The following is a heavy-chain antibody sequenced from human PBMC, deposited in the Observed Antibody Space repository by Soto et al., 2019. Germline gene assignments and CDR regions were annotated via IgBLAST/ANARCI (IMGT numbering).Heavy chain of an antibody. CDR3: AKDRTRSPPIDASDI. Sequence: GVLRLSCAASGFTFSSYAMSWVRQAPGKGLERVSAISGSGGSTYYADSVKGRFTISRDNSKNTLYLQMNSLRAEYTAVYYCAKDRTRSPPIDASDIWGQGTMVTVSS. CDR1: GFTFSSYA. V-gene: IGHV3-23*01. CDR2: ISGSGGST. J-gene: IGHJ3*02.